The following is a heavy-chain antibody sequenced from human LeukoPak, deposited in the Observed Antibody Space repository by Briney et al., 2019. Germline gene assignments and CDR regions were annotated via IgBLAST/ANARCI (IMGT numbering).Heavy chain of an antibody. D-gene: IGHD2-15*01. CDR1: GGSISSSNW. Sequence: PSETLSLTCAVSGGSISSSNWWSWVRQPPGKGLEWIGEILHTGSTNYNPSLKSRVTISVDKSKNQFSLKLTSVTAADTAVYYCARNGAYSADSWGQGTLLTVSS. J-gene: IGHJ4*02. CDR3: ARNGAYSADS. CDR2: ILHTGST. V-gene: IGHV4-4*02.